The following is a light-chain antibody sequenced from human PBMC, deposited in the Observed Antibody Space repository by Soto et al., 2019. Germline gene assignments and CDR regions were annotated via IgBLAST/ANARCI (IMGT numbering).Light chain of an antibody. V-gene: IGKV1-39*01. CDR1: QSISSY. Sequence: DIQMTQSPSSLSASVGDRVTITCRASQSISSYLNWYQQKPGKAPKLLISAASSLQSGVPSRFSGSGSGTDFTLTISSLQPEGFATYYCQQSYSTLWTFGQGTKVDIK. CDR2: AAS. CDR3: QQSYSTLWT. J-gene: IGKJ1*01.